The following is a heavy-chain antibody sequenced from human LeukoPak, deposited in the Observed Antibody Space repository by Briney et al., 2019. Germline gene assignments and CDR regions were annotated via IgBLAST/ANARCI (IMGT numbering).Heavy chain of an antibody. CDR3: ARSFYDFWSGYYSYYMDV. D-gene: IGHD3-3*01. V-gene: IGHV4-34*01. J-gene: IGHJ6*03. CDR1: VGSFSGYY. Sequence: SETLSLTCALYVGSFSGYYWSWIRQPPGKGLEWTGEINHSVSTNYNPSLKSRVTISVDTSKNQFSLKLSSVTAADTAVYYCARSFYDFWSGYYSYYMDVWGKGTTVTVSS. CDR2: INHSVST.